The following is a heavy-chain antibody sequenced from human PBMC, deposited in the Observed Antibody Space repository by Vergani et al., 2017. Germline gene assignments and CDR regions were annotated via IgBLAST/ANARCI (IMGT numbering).Heavy chain of an antibody. CDR1: GGSISSYY. D-gene: IGHD2-2*01. V-gene: IGHV4-59*01. Sequence: QVQLQQWGPGLVKPSETLSLTCTVSGGSISSYYWSWIRQPPGKGLEWIGYIYYSGSTNYNPSLKRRVTISVDTSKNQFSLKLSSVTAADTAVYYCARGRGRYCSSTSCYAAMKDYMDVWGKGTTVTVSS. CDR2: IYYSGST. CDR3: ARGRGRYCSSTSCYAAMKDYMDV. J-gene: IGHJ6*03.